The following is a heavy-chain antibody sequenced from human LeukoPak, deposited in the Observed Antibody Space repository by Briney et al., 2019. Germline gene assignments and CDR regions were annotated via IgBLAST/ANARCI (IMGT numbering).Heavy chain of an antibody. Sequence: TGGSLRLSCVASGFTFGSYAMSCVRQAPGKGLEWVSAVNPAGDHTFYADSVKGRFTLSKDNSKNTLYLQMDSLSAEDTAIYYCVRQLRYCSDGTCYFDYWGQGTLVTVSS. CDR1: GFTFGSYA. J-gene: IGHJ4*02. CDR2: VNPAGDHT. V-gene: IGHV3-23*01. D-gene: IGHD2-15*01. CDR3: VRQLRYCSDGTCYFDY.